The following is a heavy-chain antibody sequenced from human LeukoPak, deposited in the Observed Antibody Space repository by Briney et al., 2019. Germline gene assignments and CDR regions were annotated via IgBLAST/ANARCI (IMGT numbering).Heavy chain of an antibody. CDR2: ISGSGSST. CDR3: AKVRRITNGGYFDY. CDR1: GFTFSSYA. Sequence: PGGSLRLSCAASGFTFSSYAMSWVRQAPGKGLEWVSAISGSGSSTYYADSVKGRFTISRDNSKNTLYLQMNSLRAEDTAVYYCAKVRRITNGGYFDYWGQGTLVTVSS. J-gene: IGHJ4*02. V-gene: IGHV3-23*01. D-gene: IGHD2-8*01.